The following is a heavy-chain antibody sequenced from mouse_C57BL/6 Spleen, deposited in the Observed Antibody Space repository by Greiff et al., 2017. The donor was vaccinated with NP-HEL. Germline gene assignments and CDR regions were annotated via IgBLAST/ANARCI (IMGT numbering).Heavy chain of an antibody. D-gene: IGHD1-1*01. J-gene: IGHJ2*01. CDR2: INPYNGGT. CDR3: AREENGPFDY. Sequence: EVQLQQSGPVLVKPGASVKMSCKASGYTFNDYYMNWVKQSPGKGLEWIGVINPYNGGTSYNQKFKGKATLTVDKSSSTAYMELNSLTSEDSAVYYCAREENGPFDYWGQGTTLTVSS. V-gene: IGHV1-19*01. CDR1: GYTFNDYY.